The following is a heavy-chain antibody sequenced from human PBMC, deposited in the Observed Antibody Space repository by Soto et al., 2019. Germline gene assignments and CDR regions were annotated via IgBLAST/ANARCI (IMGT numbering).Heavy chain of an antibody. J-gene: IGHJ6*02. D-gene: IGHD6-13*01. CDR2: ISQDGSVK. CDR3: AGRQQNYYYYGMDV. CDR1: GISISTYA. V-gene: IGHV3-30*03. Sequence: QVQLVESVGGVVQPGRSLTVSCAASGISISTYAMHWVRQAPGKGLEWVAVISQDGSVKYYADSVKGRFTISRDNPKNTLFLQMNSLGADDTAVYYCAGRQQNYYYYGMDVWGQGTTVTVSS.